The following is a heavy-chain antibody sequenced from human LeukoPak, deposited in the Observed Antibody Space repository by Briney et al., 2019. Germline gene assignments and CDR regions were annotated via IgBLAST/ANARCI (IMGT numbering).Heavy chain of an antibody. CDR1: GFTVSSNY. D-gene: IGHD2/OR15-2a*01. V-gene: IGHV3-53*01. Sequence: GGSLRLSCAASGFTVSSNYMSWVRQAPGKGLEWVSVIYSGGSTYYADSVRGRFTISRDNSKNTLYLQMNSLRAEDTAVYYCARGVSIRVYFDYWGQGTLVTVSS. CDR2: IYSGGST. J-gene: IGHJ4*02. CDR3: ARGVSIRVYFDY.